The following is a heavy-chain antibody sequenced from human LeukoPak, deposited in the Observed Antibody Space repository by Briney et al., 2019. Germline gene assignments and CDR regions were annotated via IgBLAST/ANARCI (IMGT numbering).Heavy chain of an antibody. CDR2: INPSGGST. Sequence: ASVKVSCRASGYTFTSYYMHWVRQAPGQGLEWMGIINPSGGSTSYAQKFQGRVTMTRDTSTSTVYMELSSLRSEDTAVYYCARGNNYYGSGSYNDYWGQGTLVTVSS. V-gene: IGHV1-46*01. CDR1: GYTFTSYY. CDR3: ARGNNYYGSGSYNDY. J-gene: IGHJ4*02. D-gene: IGHD3-10*01.